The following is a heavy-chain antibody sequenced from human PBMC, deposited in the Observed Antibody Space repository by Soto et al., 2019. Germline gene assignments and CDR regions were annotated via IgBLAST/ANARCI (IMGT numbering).Heavy chain of an antibody. V-gene: IGHV1-69*06. CDR2: IIPIFGTA. D-gene: IGHD2-8*02. CDR3: ARSITLVDYYYYGMDV. J-gene: IGHJ6*02. CDR1: GGTFSSYA. Sequence: GASVKVSCKASGGTFSSYAISWVRQAPGQGLEWMGGIIPIFGTANYAQKFQGRVTITADKSTSTAYMELSSLRSEDTAVYYCARSITLVDYYYYGMDVWGQGTTVTVYS.